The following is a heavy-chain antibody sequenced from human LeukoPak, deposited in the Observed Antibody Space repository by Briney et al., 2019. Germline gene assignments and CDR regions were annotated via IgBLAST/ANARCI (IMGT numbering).Heavy chain of an antibody. D-gene: IGHD1-1*01. CDR2: ISSNGNTV. J-gene: IGHJ4*02. CDR3: ARDGYNYFDF. Sequence: GGSLRLSCAASGFTFRNYYMIWIRQAPGKGLEWLSYISSNGNTVYYADSVRGRFTVSRDNVKSSLFVEMNSLRVEDMAVYYCARDGYNYFDFWGQGTLVTVSS. V-gene: IGHV3-11*01. CDR1: GFTFRNYY.